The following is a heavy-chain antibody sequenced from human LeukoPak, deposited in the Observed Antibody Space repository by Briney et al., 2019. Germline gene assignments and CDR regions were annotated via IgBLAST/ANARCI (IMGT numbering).Heavy chain of an antibody. CDR3: ASPSVTNAFDI. J-gene: IGHJ3*02. Sequence: SETLSLTCAVYGGSFSGYYWSWIRQPPGKGLEWIGEINHSGSTNYNPSLKSRVTISVDTSKNQFSLKLSSVTAADTAVYYCASPSVTNAFDIWGQGTMVTVSS. V-gene: IGHV4-34*01. D-gene: IGHD4-11*01. CDR2: INHSGST. CDR1: GGSFSGYY.